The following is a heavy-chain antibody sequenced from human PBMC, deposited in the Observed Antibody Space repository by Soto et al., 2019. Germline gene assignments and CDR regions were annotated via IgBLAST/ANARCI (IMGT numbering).Heavy chain of an antibody. CDR1: GFSITSFA. J-gene: IGHJ4*02. D-gene: IGHD1-26*01. V-gene: IGHV3-23*01. CDR3: AKVLSSGSYSGALEY. Sequence: GGSLRLSCVXSGFSITSFAMSWVRQAPGKGLEWASAISASGGSTYADSVKGRFTISRDNSKNTLYLQMNSLRVEDTAVYYCAKVLSSGSYSGALEYWGQGALVTVSS. CDR2: ISASGGST.